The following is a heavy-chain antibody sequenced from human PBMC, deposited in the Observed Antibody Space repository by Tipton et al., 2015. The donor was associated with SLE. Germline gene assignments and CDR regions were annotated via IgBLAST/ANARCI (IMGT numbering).Heavy chain of an antibody. CDR2: INRSGRT. J-gene: IGHJ3*02. CDR3: ARGLNWNYVWAAAGFDAFDI. D-gene: IGHD1-7*01. CDR1: GGSFSGYY. V-gene: IGHV4-34*01. Sequence: TLSLTCAVYGGSFSGYYWGWIRQPPGKGLEWIGEINRSGRTNYNPSLKSRVTISVDTSKNQFSLKLSSVTAADTAVYYCARGLNWNYVWAAAGFDAFDIWGQGTMVTVSS.